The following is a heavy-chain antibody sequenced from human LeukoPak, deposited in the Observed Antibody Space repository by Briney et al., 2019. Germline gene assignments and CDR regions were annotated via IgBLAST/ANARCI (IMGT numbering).Heavy chain of an antibody. D-gene: IGHD3-3*01. Sequence: AGGSLRLSCAASGFTFSIAWMSWVRQAPGKGLEWLGQIKKKSDGATTAYAAPVKGRFTISRDDSKNTLFLQMNSLKTEDTALYYCTWSRLKIESWGQGTLVTVSS. CDR2: IKKKSDGATT. J-gene: IGHJ4*02. CDR3: TWSRLKIES. CDR1: GFTFSIAW. V-gene: IGHV3-15*01.